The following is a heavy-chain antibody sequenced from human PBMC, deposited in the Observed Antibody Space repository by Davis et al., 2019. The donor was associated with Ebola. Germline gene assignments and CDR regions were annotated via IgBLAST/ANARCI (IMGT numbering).Heavy chain of an antibody. J-gene: IGHJ5*02. D-gene: IGHD1-26*01. CDR1: GGSISSYY. CDR2: IYTSGST. CDR3: ARDLRSGSYLPSYNWFDP. Sequence: PSETLSLTCTVSGGSISSYYWSWIRQPAGKGLEWIGRIYTSGSTNYNPSLKSRVTMSVDTSKNQFSLKLSSVTAADTAVYYCARDLRSGSYLPSYNWFDPWGQGTLVTVSS. V-gene: IGHV4-4*07.